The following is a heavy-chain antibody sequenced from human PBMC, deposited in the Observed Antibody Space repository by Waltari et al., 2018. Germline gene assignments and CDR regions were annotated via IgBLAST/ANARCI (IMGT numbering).Heavy chain of an antibody. V-gene: IGHV3-21*01. J-gene: IGHJ3*02. CDR2: ISSSSSHI. CDR3: ARGRELWDAFDI. Sequence: EVQLVESGGGLVKPGGSLRLSCAASGFTFSSYSMNWVRQAPGKGLEWVSSISSSSSHIYYADSVKGRFTISRDNAKNSLYLQMNSLRAEDTAVYYCARGRELWDAFDIWGQGTMVTVSS. CDR1: GFTFSSYS. D-gene: IGHD1-26*01.